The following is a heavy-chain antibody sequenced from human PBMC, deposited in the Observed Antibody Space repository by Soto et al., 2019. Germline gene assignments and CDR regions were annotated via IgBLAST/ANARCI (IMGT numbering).Heavy chain of an antibody. CDR3: AKESGTYRPFDY. D-gene: IGHD1-26*01. Sequence: EVQLLESGGGLVQPGGSPRLSCAASGFTFSSYGMNWVRQAPGKGLEWVSAISASGVNTYYADSVKGRFSISRDNSKNTLYLQMSSLRVEDTALYYCAKESGTYRPFDYWGQGTLVTVSS. J-gene: IGHJ4*02. CDR2: ISASGVNT. V-gene: IGHV3-23*01. CDR1: GFTFSSYG.